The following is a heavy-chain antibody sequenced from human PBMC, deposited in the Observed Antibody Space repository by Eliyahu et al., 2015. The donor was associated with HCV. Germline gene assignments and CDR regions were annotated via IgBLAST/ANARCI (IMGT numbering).Heavy chain of an antibody. CDR1: GFTFSNHG. CDR2: IWYDGTKE. CDR3: ARGGEVLTDQMGDYLDN. J-gene: IGHJ4*02. Sequence: QVQLVESGGGVVQPGRSLRLSCAASGFTFSNHGMHWVRQAPGKGLEWVAVIWYDGTKENYADSVEGRFTISRDNSKTTLFLEMNSLRVEDTAVYYCARGGEVLTDQMGDYLDNWGQGTMVTVSS. V-gene: IGHV3-33*01. D-gene: IGHD4/OR15-4a*01.